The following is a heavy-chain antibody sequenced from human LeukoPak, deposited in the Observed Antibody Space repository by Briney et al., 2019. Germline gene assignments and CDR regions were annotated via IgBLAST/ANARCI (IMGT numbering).Heavy chain of an antibody. J-gene: IGHJ4*02. V-gene: IGHV3-23*01. Sequence: GGSLRLSCAASGFTFSSYAMSWVRQAPGKGLEWVSAISGSGGSTYYADSVKGRFTISRDNAKNSLYLQMSSLRVEDTAVYYCASEYCSATRCDDYWGQGTVVTVS. CDR1: GFTFSSYA. CDR2: ISGSGGST. CDR3: ASEYCSATRCDDY. D-gene: IGHD2-2*01.